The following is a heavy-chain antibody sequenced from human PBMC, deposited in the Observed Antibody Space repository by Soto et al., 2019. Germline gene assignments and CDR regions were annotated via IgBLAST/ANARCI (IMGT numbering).Heavy chain of an antibody. CDR1: GYSISSSNW. V-gene: IGHV4-28*01. CDR2: IYYSGST. J-gene: IGHJ5*01. CDR3: VRLVGNSWLDS. D-gene: IGHD2-2*01. Sequence: PSETLSLTCAVSGYSISSSNWWGWIRQPPGKGLEWIGSIYYSGSTYYNPSLKSRVTISVDPSNNQLSLQLNSVTPDDTAVYYCVRLVGNSWLDSWGQGTLVTVSS.